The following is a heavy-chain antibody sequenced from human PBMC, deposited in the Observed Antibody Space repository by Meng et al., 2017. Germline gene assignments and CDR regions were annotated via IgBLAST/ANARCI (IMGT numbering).Heavy chain of an antibody. Sequence: ASVKVSCKASGYTFTSYDINWVRQATGQGLEWMGWMNPNSGNTGYAQKFQGRVTMTRNTSISKAYMELSSLRSEDTAVYYCAIGRYYDILTGYDDAFDIWGQGTMVTVSS. CDR3: AIGRYYDILTGYDDAFDI. CDR2: MNPNSGNT. D-gene: IGHD3-9*01. V-gene: IGHV1-8*01. J-gene: IGHJ3*02. CDR1: GYTFTSYD.